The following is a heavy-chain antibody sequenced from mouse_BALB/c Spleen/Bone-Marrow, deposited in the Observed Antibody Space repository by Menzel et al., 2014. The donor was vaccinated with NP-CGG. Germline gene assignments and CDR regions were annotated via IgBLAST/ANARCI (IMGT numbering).Heavy chain of an antibody. V-gene: IGHV1S41*01. Sequence: DLVKPGASAKLSCKASGYTFTSYWINWIKPRPGQGLEWIGRIAPGSGSTYYDEMFKDKATLTVDTSSSTAYIQLSSLSSEDSAVYFCARSYYGRAMDYWGQGTSVTVSS. CDR2: IAPGSGST. D-gene: IGHD1-1*01. CDR3: ARSYYGRAMDY. CDR1: GYTFTSYW. J-gene: IGHJ4*01.